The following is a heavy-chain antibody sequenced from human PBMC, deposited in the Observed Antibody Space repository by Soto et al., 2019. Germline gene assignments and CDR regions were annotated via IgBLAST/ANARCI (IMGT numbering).Heavy chain of an antibody. CDR2: IYSDGTT. Sequence: GGSLRLSCAASGLSVSSNYMSWVRQAPGKGLEWVSVIYSDGTTYYADSVKGRFTISRDNFKNTLYLHMSSLRAEDTAVYYCARLRFLLSSTYIDFWGQGTQVTVSS. CDR3: ARLRFLLSSTYIDF. V-gene: IGHV3-53*01. J-gene: IGHJ4*02. D-gene: IGHD3-3*01. CDR1: GLSVSSNY.